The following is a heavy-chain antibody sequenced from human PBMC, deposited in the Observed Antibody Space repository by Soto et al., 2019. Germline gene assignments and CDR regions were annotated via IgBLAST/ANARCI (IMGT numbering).Heavy chain of an antibody. CDR2: ISGSGGST. CDR1: GFTFSSYA. J-gene: IGHJ4*02. D-gene: IGHD2-15*01. CDR3: AKVFGACSGGSCGTRDY. Sequence: GGSLRLSCAASGFTFSSYAMSWVRQAPGKGLEWVSAISGSGGSTYYADSVKGRFTISRDNSKNTLYLQMNSLRAEDTAVYYCAKVFGACSGGSCGTRDYWGQGTLVTVSS. V-gene: IGHV3-23*01.